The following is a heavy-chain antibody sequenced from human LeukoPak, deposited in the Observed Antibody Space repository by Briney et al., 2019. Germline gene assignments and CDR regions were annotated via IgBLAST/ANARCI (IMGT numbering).Heavy chain of an antibody. CDR3: ARDGYYHGSGSRHGYNWFDP. CDR1: GFTFSGYW. V-gene: IGHV3-74*01. D-gene: IGHD3-10*01. Sequence: GGSLRLSCAVSGFTFSGYWMHWVRQAPGKGLVWVSRINSDGSSTSYADSVKGRFTISRDNAKNTLYLQMNSLRAEDTAVYYCARDGYYHGSGSRHGYNWFDPWGQGTLVTVSS. J-gene: IGHJ5*02. CDR2: INSDGSST.